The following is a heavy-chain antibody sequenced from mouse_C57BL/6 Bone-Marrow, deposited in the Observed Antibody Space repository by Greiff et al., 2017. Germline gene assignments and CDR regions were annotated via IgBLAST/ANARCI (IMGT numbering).Heavy chain of an antibody. D-gene: IGHD1-1*01. CDR2: IYPRSGNT. CDR1: GYTFTSYG. V-gene: IGHV1-81*01. J-gene: IGHJ4*01. Sequence: VQLVESGAELARPGASVKLSCKASGYTFTSYGISWVKQRTGQGLEWIGEIYPRSGNTYYNEKFKGKATLTADKSSSTAYMELRSLTSEESAVYFCARLDYYGSSESFYAMDDWGQGTSVTVSS. CDR3: ARLDYYGSSESFYAMDD.